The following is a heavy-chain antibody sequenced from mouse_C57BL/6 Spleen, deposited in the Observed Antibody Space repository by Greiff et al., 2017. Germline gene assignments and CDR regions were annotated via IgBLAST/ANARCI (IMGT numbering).Heavy chain of an antibody. V-gene: IGHV5-9-1*02. CDR1: GFTFSSYA. J-gene: IGHJ2*01. CDR2: ISSGGDYI. D-gene: IGHD1-1*01. Sequence: EVQLVESGEGLVKPGGSLKLSCAASGFTFSSYAMSWVRQTPEKRLEWVAYISSGGDYIYYADTVKGRFTLSRDNARNTLYLQMSSLKSEDTAMYYCTRDGDYGSRGDDWGQGTTLTVSS. CDR3: TRDGDYGSRGDD.